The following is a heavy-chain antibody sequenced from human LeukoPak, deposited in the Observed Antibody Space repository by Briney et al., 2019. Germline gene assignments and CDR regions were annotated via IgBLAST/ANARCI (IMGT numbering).Heavy chain of an antibody. D-gene: IGHD5-18*01. CDR3: ARGPDLPTAITGPSHHDAFDI. CDR2: INHSGST. V-gene: IGHV4-34*01. J-gene: IGHJ3*02. CDR1: GGSISSYY. Sequence: SETLSLTCTVSGGSISSYYWSWIRQPPGKGLEWIGEINHSGSTNYNPSLKSRVTISVDTSKNQFSLKLSSVTAADTAVYYCARGPDLPTAITGPSHHDAFDIWGQGTMVTASS.